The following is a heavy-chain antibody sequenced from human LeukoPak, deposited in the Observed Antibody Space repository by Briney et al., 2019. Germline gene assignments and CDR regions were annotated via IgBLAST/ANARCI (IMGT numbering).Heavy chain of an antibody. CDR3: ATYTHWVAGDV. CDR1: GFTFSSYS. Sequence: GGSLRLSCAASGFTFSSYSMNWVRQAPGKGLEWVSSISSSSSYIYYADSVKGRFTISRDNAKNSLYLEMNSLRAEDTAVYYCATYTHWVAGDVWGQGTTVTVSS. CDR2: ISSSSSYI. D-gene: IGHD3-16*01. V-gene: IGHV3-21*01. J-gene: IGHJ6*02.